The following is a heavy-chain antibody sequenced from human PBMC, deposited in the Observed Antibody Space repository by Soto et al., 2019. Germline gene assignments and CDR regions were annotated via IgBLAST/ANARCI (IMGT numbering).Heavy chain of an antibody. D-gene: IGHD4-4*01. Sequence: EVQLVESGGGLVQPGGSLRLSCAASGFTVSSNYMSWVRQAPGKGLEWVSVIYSGGSTYYADSVKGRFTISRHNSKNTLYLQMNSLRAEDTAVYYCARVPYDYSNSGNWFDPWGQGTLVTVSS. CDR2: IYSGGST. V-gene: IGHV3-53*04. CDR1: GFTVSSNY. CDR3: ARVPYDYSNSGNWFDP. J-gene: IGHJ5*02.